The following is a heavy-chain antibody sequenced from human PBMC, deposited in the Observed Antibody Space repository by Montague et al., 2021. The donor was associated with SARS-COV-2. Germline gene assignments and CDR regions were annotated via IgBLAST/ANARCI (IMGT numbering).Heavy chain of an antibody. J-gene: IGHJ6*02. CDR1: GFTFSSNY. D-gene: IGHD1-26*01. CDR3: ARDRRIVGALYYYYGMDV. CDR2: IYSGGST. V-gene: IGHV3-53*01. Sequence: PLRLSCAASGFTFSSNYMSWVRQAPGKGLEWVSVIYSGGSTYYADSVKGRFTISRDNSKNTLYLQMNSLRAEDTAVYYCARDRRIVGALYYYYGMDVWGQGTTVTVSS.